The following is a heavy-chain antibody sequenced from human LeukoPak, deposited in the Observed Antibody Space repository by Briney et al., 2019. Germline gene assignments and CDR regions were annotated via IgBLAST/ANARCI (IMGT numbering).Heavy chain of an antibody. D-gene: IGHD6-6*01. CDR1: GGSIRSHC. J-gene: IGHJ4*02. CDR2: IYFSGST. V-gene: IGHV4-59*11. CDR3: ARGAAPHYSDY. Sequence: PSETLSLTCTVSGGSIRSHCWSWVRQPPGKGLEWIGYIYFSGSTNYNPSLKSRVTISVGTSENQFSLKLSSVTAADTAVYYCARGAAPHYSDYWGQGTLVTVSS.